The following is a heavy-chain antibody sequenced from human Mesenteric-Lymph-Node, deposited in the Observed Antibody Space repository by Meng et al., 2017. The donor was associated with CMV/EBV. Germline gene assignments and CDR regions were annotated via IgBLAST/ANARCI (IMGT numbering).Heavy chain of an antibody. CDR3: AKDHGPGEQLARYGMDV. CDR1: GFTFDTYV. CDR2: ISGSGGST. J-gene: IGHJ6*02. V-gene: IGHV3-23*01. D-gene: IGHD6-13*01. Sequence: GGSLRLSCVASGFTFDTYVMSWVRQAPGKGLEWVSTISGSGGSTSYIDSVKGRFTMSRDNSKNTLNLQMNSLRAEDTAVYYCAKDHGPGEQLARYGMDVWGQGTTVTVSS.